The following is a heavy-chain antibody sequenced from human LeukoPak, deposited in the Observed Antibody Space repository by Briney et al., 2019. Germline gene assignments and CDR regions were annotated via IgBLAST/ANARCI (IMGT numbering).Heavy chain of an antibody. Sequence: GGSLRLSCAASGFTFSDYYMSWIRQAPGKGLEWVSYISSSGSTIYYADSVKGRFTISRDNAKNSLYLQMNSLRAEDTAVYYCATVPAADVWIDYWAREPWSPSPQ. V-gene: IGHV3-11*01. D-gene: IGHD2-2*01. CDR3: ATVPAADVWIDY. J-gene: IGHJ4*02. CDR2: ISSSGSTI. CDR1: GFTFSDYY.